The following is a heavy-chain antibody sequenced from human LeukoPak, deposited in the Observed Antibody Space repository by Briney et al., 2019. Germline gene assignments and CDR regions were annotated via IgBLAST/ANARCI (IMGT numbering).Heavy chain of an antibody. J-gene: IGHJ5*02. CDR2: MNPNSGNT. CDR1: GYTFTSYD. D-gene: IGHD2-21*02. V-gene: IGHV1-8*01. Sequence: ASVKVSCKASGYTFTSYDINWVRQATGQGLEWMGWMNPNSGNTGYAQKLQGRVTMTTDTSTSTAYMELRSLRSDDTAVYYCARGVLDVVVTARWFDPWGQGTLVTVSS. CDR3: ARGVLDVVVTARWFDP.